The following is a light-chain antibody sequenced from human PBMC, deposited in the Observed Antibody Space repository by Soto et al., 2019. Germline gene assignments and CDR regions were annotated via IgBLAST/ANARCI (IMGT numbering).Light chain of an antibody. V-gene: IGLV1-40*01. J-gene: IGLJ1*01. CDR2: GNS. Sequence: QSVLTQPPSVSGAPGQRVTISCTGSSSNIGAGYDVHWYQQLPGTAPKLLIYGNSNRPSGVPDRFSGSKSGTSASLAITGLQAEDEADHYCSSHNNIGTLQVFGPGTKVTVL. CDR3: SSHNNIGTLQV. CDR1: SSNIGAGYD.